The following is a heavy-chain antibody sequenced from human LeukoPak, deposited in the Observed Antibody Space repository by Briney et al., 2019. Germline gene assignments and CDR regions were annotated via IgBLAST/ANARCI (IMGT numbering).Heavy chain of an antibody. D-gene: IGHD1-26*01. J-gene: IGHJ4*02. Sequence: PGGSLRLSCAASGFTFSSYAMNWVRQAPGKGLEWVSYISSSSSTIYYADSVKGRFTISRDNAKSSLYLQMNSLRAEDTAVYYCASRVGATTFDYWGQGTLVTVSS. CDR1: GFTFSSYA. V-gene: IGHV3-48*01. CDR3: ASRVGATTFDY. CDR2: ISSSSSTI.